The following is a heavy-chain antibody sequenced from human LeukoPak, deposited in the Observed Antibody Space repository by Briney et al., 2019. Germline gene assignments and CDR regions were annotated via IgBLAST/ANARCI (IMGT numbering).Heavy chain of an antibody. CDR2: INPYSGDT. CDR3: ARVEGRVVVDTVFDY. CDR1: GYTFTGFY. Sequence: ASVKVSCKTSGYTFTGFYIHWVRQAPGQGLEWMGWINPYSGDTNYAQKFQGRVTMARDTSISTAYMQLSRLASDDTAVYFRARVEGRVVVDTVFDYCGQGTLVTVSS. V-gene: IGHV1-2*02. D-gene: IGHD2-15*01. J-gene: IGHJ4*02.